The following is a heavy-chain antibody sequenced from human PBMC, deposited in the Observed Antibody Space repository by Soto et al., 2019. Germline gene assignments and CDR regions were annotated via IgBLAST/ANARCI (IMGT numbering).Heavy chain of an antibody. CDR3: ALPRCGGDCYSPFDY. CDR2: ISGDSGKT. CDR1: GVGLSTYA. J-gene: IGHJ4*02. D-gene: IGHD2-21*02. Sequence: EVQLLESWGGFVQPGGSLRLSCTASGVGLSTYAISWVRPAPGKGLEWVSVISGDSGKTDSADSVKGRFSISRDKSENTVYLQMNRLRADDTAVYYCALPRCGGDCYSPFDYWGKGTLVTVSS. V-gene: IGHV3-23*01.